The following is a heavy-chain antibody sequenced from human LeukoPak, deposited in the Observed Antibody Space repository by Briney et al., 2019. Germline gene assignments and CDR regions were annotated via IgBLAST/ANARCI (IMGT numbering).Heavy chain of an antibody. CDR2: IHSDGSST. CDR3: ARDYGGNLDYFQH. Sequence: GGSLRLSCAVSGFTFSSYWMHWVRQAPGKGLVWVSRIHSDGSSTSYADSVKGRFTISRDNAKNSLYLQINSLRAEDTAVYYCARDYGGNLDYFQHWGQGTLVTVSS. J-gene: IGHJ1*01. CDR1: GFTFSSYW. V-gene: IGHV3-74*01. D-gene: IGHD4-23*01.